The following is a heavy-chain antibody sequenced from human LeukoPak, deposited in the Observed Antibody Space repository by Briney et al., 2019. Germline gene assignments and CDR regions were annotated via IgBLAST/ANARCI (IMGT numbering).Heavy chain of an antibody. J-gene: IGHJ4*02. CDR1: GYTFTTYG. CDR3: ARDRMDTGTYFDY. Sequence: ASVKVSCKSSGYTFTTYGITWVRQAPGQGLEWMGWISTYNGNTNYAQKLQGRVTMTTDTSTSTAYMELWSLRSDDTAMYYCARDRMDTGTYFDYWGQGTLVTVSS. V-gene: IGHV1-18*01. CDR2: ISTYNGNT. D-gene: IGHD5-18*01.